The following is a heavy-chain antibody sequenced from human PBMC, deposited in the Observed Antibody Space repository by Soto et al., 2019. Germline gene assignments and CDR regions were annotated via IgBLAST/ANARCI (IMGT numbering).Heavy chain of an antibody. CDR3: ARVGRVDGSSYYYGMDV. Sequence: SETLSLTCTVSGGSVDSDSYYWSWIRQPPGKGLEWIGYIYYTGSTNNNPSLKSRVTISLDTSENEFSLKLYSVTAADTAVYYCARVGRVDGSSYYYGMDVWGQGTTVTASS. J-gene: IGHJ6*02. D-gene: IGHD6-6*01. CDR1: GGSVDSDSYY. V-gene: IGHV4-61*01. CDR2: IYYTGST.